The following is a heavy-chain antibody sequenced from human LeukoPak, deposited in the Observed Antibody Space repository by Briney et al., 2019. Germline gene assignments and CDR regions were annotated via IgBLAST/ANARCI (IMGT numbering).Heavy chain of an antibody. CDR3: ARDLNIVVVTAILGGGAFDI. CDR2: INPNSGGT. CDR1: GYTFTGYY. J-gene: IGHJ3*02. D-gene: IGHD2-21*02. V-gene: IGHV1-2*02. Sequence: GASVKVSCNTSGYTFTGYYLHWVRQAPGQGLEWMGWINPNSGGTNYAQKFQGRATMTRDTSISAAYMELSRLRSDDTAVYYCARDLNIVVVTAILGGGAFDIWGQGTMVTVSS.